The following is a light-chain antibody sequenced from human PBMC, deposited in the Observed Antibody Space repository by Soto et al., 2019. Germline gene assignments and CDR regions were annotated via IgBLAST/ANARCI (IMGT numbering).Light chain of an antibody. Sequence: DIQMTQSPSTACGGDRLTITCRASQSVSDWLAWYQQKPGNPPKLLIYDTSRLESAVPSRFSASGSGTEFTLTISGLQPDDFATYYCHQYNSYTWTFGQGTRLEI. CDR1: QSVSDW. J-gene: IGKJ5*01. CDR2: DTS. V-gene: IGKV1-5*01. CDR3: HQYNSYTWT.